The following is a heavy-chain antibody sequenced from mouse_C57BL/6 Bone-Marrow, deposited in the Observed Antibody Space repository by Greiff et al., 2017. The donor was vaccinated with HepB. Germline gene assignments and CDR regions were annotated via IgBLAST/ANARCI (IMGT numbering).Heavy chain of an antibody. D-gene: IGHD1-1*01. J-gene: IGHJ3*02. CDR1: GYTFTSYG. CDR2: IYPRSGNT. V-gene: IGHV1-81*01. CDR3: ARLDTTVVA. Sequence: QVQLQQSGAELARPGASVKLSCKASGYTFTSYGISWVKQRTGQGLEWIGEIYPRSGNTYYNDKFKGKATLTADKSSSTAYMELRSLTSEDSAVYFCARLDTTVVAWGQGTLVTVSA.